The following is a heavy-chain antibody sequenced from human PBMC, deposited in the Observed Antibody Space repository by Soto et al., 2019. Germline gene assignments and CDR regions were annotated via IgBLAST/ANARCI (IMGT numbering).Heavy chain of an antibody. CDR1: GYTFTSYA. D-gene: IGHD1-26*01. J-gene: IGHJ4*02. Sequence: GASVKVSCKASGYTFTSYAMHWVRQAPGQRLEWMGWINAGNGNTKYSQKFQGRVTITRDTSASTAYMELSSLRSEDTAVYYCARDSRYIVGATTDEWGQGSLVTVSS. CDR3: ARDSRYIVGATTDE. CDR2: INAGNGNT. V-gene: IGHV1-3*01.